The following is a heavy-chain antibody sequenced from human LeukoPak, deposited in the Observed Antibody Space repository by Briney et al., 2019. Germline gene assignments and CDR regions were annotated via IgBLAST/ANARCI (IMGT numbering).Heavy chain of an antibody. CDR1: GYRFTGYN. D-gene: IGHD2-2*01. CDR3: ARGSGQYCSSTSCPYYNWFDP. J-gene: IGHJ5*02. V-gene: IGHV1-18*01. Sequence: ASVKVSCKASGYRFTGYNIDWVRQAPGQRPEWMGWISAYNGNTNYAQKLQGRVTMTTDTSTSTAYMELRSLRSDDTAVYYCARGSGQYCSSTSCPYYNWFDPWGQGTLVTVSS. CDR2: ISAYNGNT.